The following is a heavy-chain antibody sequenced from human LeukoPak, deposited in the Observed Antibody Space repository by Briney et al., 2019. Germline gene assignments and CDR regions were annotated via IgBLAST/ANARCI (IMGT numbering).Heavy chain of an antibody. J-gene: IGHJ4*02. D-gene: IGHD2-2*01. CDR2: INPNSDST. CDR1: GYTFTRYY. V-gene: IGHV1-2*02. Sequence: GASVKVSCKASGYTFTRYYMSWVRQAPGQGLEWMGWINPNSDSTKYAQNLQGRVTMPRETSITAAYMEVSGLTFDDTAVYYCARSDEYASEYYLDYWGQGTLVTVSS. CDR3: ARSDEYASEYYLDY.